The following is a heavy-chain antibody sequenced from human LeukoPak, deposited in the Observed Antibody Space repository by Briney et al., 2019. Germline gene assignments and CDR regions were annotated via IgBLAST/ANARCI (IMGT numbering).Heavy chain of an antibody. D-gene: IGHD2-15*01. Sequence: GRSLRLSCAASGFTFSSYGMHWVRQAPGKGLEWVAVIWYDGSNKYYADSVKGRFTISRDNSKNTLYLQMNSLKTEDTAVYYCTTGTAPTPSGLGYCSGGSCYSFDYWGQGTLVTVSS. CDR2: IWYDGSNK. J-gene: IGHJ4*02. CDR1: GFTFSSYG. CDR3: TTGTAPTPSGLGYCSGGSCYSFDY. V-gene: IGHV3-33*01.